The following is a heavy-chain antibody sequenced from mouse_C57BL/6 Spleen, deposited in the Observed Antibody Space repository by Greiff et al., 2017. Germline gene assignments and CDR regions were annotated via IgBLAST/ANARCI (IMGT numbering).Heavy chain of an antibody. Sequence: EVKVVESGGGLVKPGGSLKLSCAASGFTFSSYTMSWVRQTPEKRLEWVATISGGGGNTYYPDSVKGRFTISRDKAKNTLYLQMSSLRSEDTALYYCARQGGYDLYYFDYWGQGTTLTVSS. J-gene: IGHJ2*01. CDR3: ARQGGYDLYYFDY. V-gene: IGHV5-9*01. CDR2: ISGGGGNT. D-gene: IGHD2-10*02. CDR1: GFTFSSYT.